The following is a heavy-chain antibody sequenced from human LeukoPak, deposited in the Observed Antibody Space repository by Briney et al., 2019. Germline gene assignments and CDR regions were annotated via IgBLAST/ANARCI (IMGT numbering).Heavy chain of an antibody. V-gene: IGHV4-34*01. CDR1: GGSFSGYY. D-gene: IGHD3-10*01. Sequence: PSETLSLTCAVYGGSFSGYYWSWIRQPPGKGLEWIGEINHSGSTNYNPSLKSRVTISVDTSKNQFSLKLSSVTAADTAVYYCARGTMVRGVIGDYFDYWGQGTLVTVSS. CDR3: ARGTMVRGVIGDYFDY. J-gene: IGHJ4*02. CDR2: INHSGST.